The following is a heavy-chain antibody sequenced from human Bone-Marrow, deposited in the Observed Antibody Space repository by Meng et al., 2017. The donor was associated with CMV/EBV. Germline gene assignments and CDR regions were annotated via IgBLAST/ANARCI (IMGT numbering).Heavy chain of an antibody. CDR1: GGSFSGYY. Sequence: VQLQQWGAGLLXXXXXLXLTCAVYGGSFSGYYWSWIRQPPGKGLEWIGEINHSGSTNYNPSLKSRVTISVDTSKNQFSLKLSSVTAADTAVYYCARGTGQGRFDYWGQGTLVTVSS. CDR2: INHSGST. D-gene: IGHD2-8*02. V-gene: IGHV4-34*01. CDR3: ARGTGQGRFDY. J-gene: IGHJ4*02.